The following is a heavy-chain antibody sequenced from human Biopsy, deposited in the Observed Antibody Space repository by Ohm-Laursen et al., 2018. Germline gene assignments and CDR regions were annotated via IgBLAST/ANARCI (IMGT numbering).Heavy chain of an antibody. Sequence: SDTLSLTCAVSGGSISSFYWTWIRQPAGQGLEWIGRIYITGETDYNPSLKSRVTMSVDSSKKQFSLKLKSVTAADTAIYYCARAPPLIRGVVESWFDPWGQGILVTVSS. CDR3: ARAPPLIRGVVESWFDP. CDR1: GGSISSFY. V-gene: IGHV4-4*07. J-gene: IGHJ5*02. D-gene: IGHD3-10*01. CDR2: IYITGET.